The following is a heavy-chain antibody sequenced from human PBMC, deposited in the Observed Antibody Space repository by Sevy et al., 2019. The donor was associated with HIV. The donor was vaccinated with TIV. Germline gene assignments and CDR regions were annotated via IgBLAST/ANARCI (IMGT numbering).Heavy chain of an antibody. CDR1: GGSINSGDYY. CDR3: AGTAVEYFDY. D-gene: IGHD1-1*01. CDR2: IYYSGST. Sequence: SETLSLTCTVSGGSINSGDYYWSWIRQHPGKGPGWIGYIYYSGSTYYNPSLKSRVTMSLDTSKNQFSLKLRSVSAADTAICYCAGTAVEYFDYWGQGTLVTVSS. J-gene: IGHJ4*02. V-gene: IGHV4-31*03.